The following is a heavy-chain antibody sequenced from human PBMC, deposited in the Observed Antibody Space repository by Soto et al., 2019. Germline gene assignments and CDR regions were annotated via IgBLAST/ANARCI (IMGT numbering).Heavy chain of an antibody. V-gene: IGHV4-30-2*01. Sequence: QLQLQESGSGLVKPSQTLSLTCAVSGGSISSGGYSWSWIRQPPGKGLVWIGYIYHSGSTYYNPSLKSRVTISVDRSKNQFSLKLSSVTAADTAVYYCARATYDYVWGSYRYGGSYYFDYWGQGTLVTVSS. J-gene: IGHJ4*02. D-gene: IGHD3-16*02. CDR2: IYHSGST. CDR1: GGSISSGGYS. CDR3: ARATYDYVWGSYRYGGSYYFDY.